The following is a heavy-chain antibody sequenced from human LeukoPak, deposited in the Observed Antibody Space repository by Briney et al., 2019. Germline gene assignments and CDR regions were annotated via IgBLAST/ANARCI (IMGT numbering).Heavy chain of an antibody. J-gene: IGHJ4*02. D-gene: IGHD2-2*01. CDR2: IHSSGTT. CDR3: GRLNLPAVSGAFDY. Sequence: PSETLSLTCTVSGGSISTYYWSWIRQPAGKGREWIGRIHSSGTTHYNPSLRSRVTLSIDTSKNRFSLKLSSVTAADTAVYYCGRLNLPAVSGAFDYWGQGTLVTVSS. CDR1: GGSISTYY. V-gene: IGHV4-4*07.